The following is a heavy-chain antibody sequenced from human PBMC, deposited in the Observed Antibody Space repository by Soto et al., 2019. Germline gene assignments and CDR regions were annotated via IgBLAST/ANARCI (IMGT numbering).Heavy chain of an antibody. CDR2: ISSSSSYI. CDR3: ARGDSTHDYSTN. D-gene: IGHD4-4*01. V-gene: IGHV3-21*01. Sequence: GGSLRLSCAASGFTFSSYSMNWVRQAPGKGLEWVSSISSSSSYIYYADSVKGRFTISRDNAKNSLYLQMNSLRAEDTAVYYCARGDSTHDYSTNGGKETLVTVSS. J-gene: IGHJ4*02. CDR1: GFTFSSYS.